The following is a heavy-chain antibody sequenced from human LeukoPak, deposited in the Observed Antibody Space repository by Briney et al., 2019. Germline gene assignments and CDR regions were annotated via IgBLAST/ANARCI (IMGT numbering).Heavy chain of an antibody. CDR2: IDPYSGDT. CDR1: GYTFTDYY. Sequence: ASVKVSCKASGYTFTDYYIHWVRQAPGQGLVWMGWIDPYSGDTKYAQKIKGRVTMTRDTTISTVYMDLSRLTSDDTAVYFCASDIAASGSFVYWGLGTLVTVSS. D-gene: IGHD6-13*01. J-gene: IGHJ4*02. CDR3: ASDIAASGSFVY. V-gene: IGHV1-2*02.